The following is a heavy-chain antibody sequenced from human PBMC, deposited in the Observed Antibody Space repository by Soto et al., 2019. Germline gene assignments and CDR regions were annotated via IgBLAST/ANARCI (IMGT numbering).Heavy chain of an antibody. CDR2: VHHSGSS. J-gene: IGHJ4*02. CDR1: GYSISSDHY. Sequence: SETLSLTCAVSGYSISSDHYWGWIRQPPGKGLEWIGSVHHSGSSYNNPSLMGRLTISVDTANNHFSLKLTSVTAADTAVYYCAIVLHDSPDSYFDFWGQGTMVTVYS. D-gene: IGHD3-22*01. V-gene: IGHV4-38-2*01. CDR3: AIVLHDSPDSYFDF.